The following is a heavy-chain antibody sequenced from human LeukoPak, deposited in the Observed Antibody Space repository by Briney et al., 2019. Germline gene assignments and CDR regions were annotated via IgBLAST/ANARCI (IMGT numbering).Heavy chain of an antibody. CDR2: INHSGST. Sequence: SETLSLTCTIYGGSLSGYYWSWIRLPPGKGLEWIGEINHSGSTYYNPSLKSRVTISVDTSKNQFSLKLSSVTAADTAVYYCARIAAAGKTPFDYWGQGTLVTVSS. V-gene: IGHV4-34*01. CDR1: GGSLSGYY. CDR3: ARIAAAGKTPFDY. J-gene: IGHJ4*02. D-gene: IGHD6-13*01.